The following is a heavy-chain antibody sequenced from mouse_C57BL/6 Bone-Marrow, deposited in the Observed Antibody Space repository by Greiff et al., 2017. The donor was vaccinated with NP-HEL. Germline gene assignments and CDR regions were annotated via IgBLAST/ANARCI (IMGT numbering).Heavy chain of an antibody. Sequence: PLKESGGGLVPPFFSLPLSFSSSFFPFLLSPISFFLPPPSNILYCFSTIINFFSYTYYPDNVNVRFTISRDNAKNNLYLQMSHLKSEDTAMYYCARDPYYYGSSYPYWYFDVWGTGTTVTVSS. CDR1: FFPFLLSP. V-gene: IGHV5-4*01. D-gene: IGHD1-1*01. J-gene: IGHJ1*03. CDR3: ARDPYYYGSSYPYWYFDV. CDR2: IINFFSYT.